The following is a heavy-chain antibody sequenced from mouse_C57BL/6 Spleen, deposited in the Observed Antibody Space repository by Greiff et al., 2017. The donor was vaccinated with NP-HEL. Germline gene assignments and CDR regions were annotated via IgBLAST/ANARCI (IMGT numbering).Heavy chain of an antibody. CDR2: ISDGGSYT. D-gene: IGHD2-1*01. V-gene: IGHV5-4*01. Sequence: EVQGVESGGGLVKPGGSLKLSCAASGFTFSSYAMSWVRQTPEKRLEWVATISDGGSYTYYPDNVKGRFTISRDNAKNNLYLQMSHLKSEDTAMYYCARPGPYGNHWFAYWGQGTLVTVSA. CDR1: GFTFSSYA. J-gene: IGHJ3*01. CDR3: ARPGPYGNHWFAY.